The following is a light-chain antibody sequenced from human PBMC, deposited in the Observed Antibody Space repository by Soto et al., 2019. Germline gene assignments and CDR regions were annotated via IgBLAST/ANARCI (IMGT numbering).Light chain of an antibody. CDR1: QGINNE. Sequence: AIQMTQSPSSLSASVGERVTMTCRASQGINNELAWYQQKPGKAPNLLIYAASNLHSGVPSRFSGSGSGTDFALTISSLQHEYLANYFCLHDYNYPRTFGQGTKVEI. J-gene: IGKJ1*01. CDR3: LHDYNYPRT. CDR2: AAS. V-gene: IGKV1-6*01.